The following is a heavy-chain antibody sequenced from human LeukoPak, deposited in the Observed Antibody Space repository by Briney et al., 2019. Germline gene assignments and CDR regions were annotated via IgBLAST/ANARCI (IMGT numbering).Heavy chain of an antibody. CDR1: GGSISSGGYS. CDR2: IYHSGST. D-gene: IGHD6-13*01. Sequence: PSETLSLTCAVSGGSISSGGYSWSWIRQPPGKGLEWIGYIYHSGSTYYNPSLKSRVTISVDRSKNQFSLKLSSVTAADTAVYYCATTPGYSSSWYGPKAFDIWGQGAMVTVSS. V-gene: IGHV4-30-2*01. CDR3: ATTPGYSSSWYGPKAFDI. J-gene: IGHJ3*02.